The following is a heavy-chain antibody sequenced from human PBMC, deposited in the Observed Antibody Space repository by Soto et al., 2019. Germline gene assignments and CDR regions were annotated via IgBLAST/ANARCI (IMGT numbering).Heavy chain of an antibody. Sequence: GGGLRLSSAPSGFRFSDAWMTWVRQVPGRGLEWVGRIKSKLRDGETDYAAAVKGRFTISRDDSKSTLYLHMHSLTAEDTAVYYCCADGTNYGSFDYCGQGALVPASS. CDR3: CADGTNYGSFDY. CDR2: IKSKLRDGET. V-gene: IGHV3-15*01. CDR1: GFRFSDAW. D-gene: IGHD1-1*01. J-gene: IGHJ4*02.